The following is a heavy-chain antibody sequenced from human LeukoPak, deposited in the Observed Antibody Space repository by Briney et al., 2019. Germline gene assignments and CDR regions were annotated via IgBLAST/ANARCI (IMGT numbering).Heavy chain of an antibody. CDR3: ARNPYYYDSSGSSDAFDI. J-gene: IGHJ3*02. Sequence: NPSETLSLTCTVSGGSISSYYWSWIRQPPGKGLEWIGYIYYSGSINYNPSLKSRVTISVDTSKNQFSLKLSSVTAADTAVYYCARNPYYYDSSGSSDAFDIWGQGTMVTVSS. CDR1: GGSISSYY. V-gene: IGHV4-59*01. CDR2: IYYSGSI. D-gene: IGHD3-22*01.